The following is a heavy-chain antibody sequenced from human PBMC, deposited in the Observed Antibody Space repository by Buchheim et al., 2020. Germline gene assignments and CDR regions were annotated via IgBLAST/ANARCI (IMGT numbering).Heavy chain of an antibody. CDR1: GFTFSSYG. Sequence: QVQLVESGGGVVQPGRSLRLSCAASGFTFSSYGMHWVRQAPGKGLEWVAVISYDGSNKYYADSVKGRFTISRDNSKNTLYLQMNSLRAEDTAVYYCAKDLSYQQWLVSALTPGFYYYGMDVWGQGTT. CDR3: AKDLSYQQWLVSALTPGFYYYGMDV. CDR2: ISYDGSNK. J-gene: IGHJ6*02. D-gene: IGHD6-19*01. V-gene: IGHV3-30*18.